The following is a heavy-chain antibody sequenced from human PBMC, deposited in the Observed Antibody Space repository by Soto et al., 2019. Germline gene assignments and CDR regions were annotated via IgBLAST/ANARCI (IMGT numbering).Heavy chain of an antibody. CDR1: GGSFSGYY. CDR3: ARGPLSSSWYWEGAFDI. CDR2: INHSGST. Sequence: SETLSLTCAVYGGSFSGYYWSWIRQPPGKGLEWIGEINHSGSTNYNPSLKSRVTISVDTSKNQFSLKLSSVTAADMAVYYCARGPLSSSWYWEGAFDIWGQGTMVTVSS. J-gene: IGHJ3*02. V-gene: IGHV4-34*01. D-gene: IGHD6-13*01.